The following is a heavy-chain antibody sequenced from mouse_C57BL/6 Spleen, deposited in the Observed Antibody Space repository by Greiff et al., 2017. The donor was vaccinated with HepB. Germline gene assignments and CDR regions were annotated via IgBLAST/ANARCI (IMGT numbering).Heavy chain of an antibody. J-gene: IGHJ2*01. CDR2: IHPNSGST. CDR1: GYTFTSYW. D-gene: IGHD1-1*01. CDR3: VYCGSSCY. Sequence: VQLQQSGAELVKPGASVKLSCKASGYTFTSYWMHWVKQRPGQGLEWIGMIHPNSGSTNYNEKFKSKATLTVDKSSSTAYMQLSSLTSEDSAVYYCVYCGSSCYWGQGTTLTVSS. V-gene: IGHV1-64*01.